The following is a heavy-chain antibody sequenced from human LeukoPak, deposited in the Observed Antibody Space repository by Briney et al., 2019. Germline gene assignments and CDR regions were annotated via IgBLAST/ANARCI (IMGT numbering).Heavy chain of an antibody. CDR2: FDPEDGET. V-gene: IGHV1-24*01. Sequence: ASVKVSCKVSGYTLTELSMHWVRQAPGKGLEWMGGFDPEDGETIYAQKFQGRVTMTEDTSTDTASMELSSLRSEDTAVYYCATELFDSSGYYYVRHAFDIWGQGTMVTVSS. D-gene: IGHD3-22*01. CDR1: GYTLTELS. CDR3: ATELFDSSGYYYVRHAFDI. J-gene: IGHJ3*02.